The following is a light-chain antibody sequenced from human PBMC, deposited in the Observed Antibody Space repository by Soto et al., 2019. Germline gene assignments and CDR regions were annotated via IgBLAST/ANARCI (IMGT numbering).Light chain of an antibody. J-gene: IGLJ2*01. CDR2: DVR. Sequence: QLVLTQPPSVSGSPGQSITISCTGTSSDVGGYNYISWYQQHPGKAPKFIIYDVRKRPSGVSNRFSGSRSGNTASLTISGLQAEDEADYYCSSYTSSNTVIFGGGTKLTVL. CDR3: SSYTSSNTVI. V-gene: IGLV2-14*03. CDR1: SSDVGGYNY.